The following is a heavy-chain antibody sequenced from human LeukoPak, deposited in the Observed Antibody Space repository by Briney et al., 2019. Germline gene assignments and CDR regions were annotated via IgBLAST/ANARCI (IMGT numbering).Heavy chain of an antibody. CDR3: ARDLSVGAKPDLGFDY. CDR2: ISGGDAST. V-gene: IGHV3-23*01. J-gene: IGHJ4*02. Sequence: GGSLRLSCAASGFTFSSYGMAWVRQAPGKGLEWVSAISGGDASTYYADDSVKGRFTISRDNSKNTLYLQMDSLRAEDTAVYYCARDLSVGAKPDLGFDYWGQGTLVTVSS. D-gene: IGHD1-26*01. CDR1: GFTFSSYG.